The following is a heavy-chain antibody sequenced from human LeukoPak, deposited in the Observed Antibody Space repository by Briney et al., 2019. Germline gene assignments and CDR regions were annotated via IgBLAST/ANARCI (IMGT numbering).Heavy chain of an antibody. V-gene: IGHV3-23*01. D-gene: IGHD4-17*01. Sequence: GGSLRLSCAASGFTFSYYVMSWVRQAPGKGLEWVSGISASGGSRYYADSVKGRFTISRDNSKNTVYLQMKSLRVEDTAIYYCAQDRGATVTTFVNWGQGTLVTVSS. CDR1: GFTFSYYV. J-gene: IGHJ4*02. CDR3: AQDRGATVTTFVN. CDR2: ISASGGSR.